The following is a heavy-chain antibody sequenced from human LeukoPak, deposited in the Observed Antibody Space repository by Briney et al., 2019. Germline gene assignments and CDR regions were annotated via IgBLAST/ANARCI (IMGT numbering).Heavy chain of an antibody. Sequence: PSETLSLTCTVSGGSISNHYWSRIRQPPGKGLEWIGYVYYSGSTNYNPSLKSRVTISIHTSKKQFSLKLTSVTAADTALYYCARTRDDTSGYLSIDYWGQGTLVTVSS. J-gene: IGHJ4*02. CDR2: VYYSGST. V-gene: IGHV4-59*11. CDR1: GGSISNHY. CDR3: ARTRDDTSGYLSIDY. D-gene: IGHD3-22*01.